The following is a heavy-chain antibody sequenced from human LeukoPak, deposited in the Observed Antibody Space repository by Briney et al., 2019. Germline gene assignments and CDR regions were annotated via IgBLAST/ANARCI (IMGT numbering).Heavy chain of an antibody. Sequence: PGRSLRLSCAASGFTFSNFGMHWVRQAPGKGLEWVAVISYDGKNEYYTDSVKGRFTISRDNAKNTLYLQMNSLRAEDTALYYCAKAPSYYDSSGYPDYWGQGTLVTVSS. CDR2: ISYDGKNE. V-gene: IGHV3-30*18. CDR3: AKAPSYYDSSGYPDY. J-gene: IGHJ4*02. CDR1: GFTFSNFG. D-gene: IGHD3-22*01.